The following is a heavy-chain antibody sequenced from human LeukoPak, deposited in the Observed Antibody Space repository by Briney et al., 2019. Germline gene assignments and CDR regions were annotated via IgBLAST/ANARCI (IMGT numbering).Heavy chain of an antibody. V-gene: IGHV3-9*01. Sequence: GGSLRLSCAASGFTFDDYAMHWVRQAPGKGLEWVSGISWNSGSIGYADSVKGRFTISRDNAKNSLYLQMNSLRAEDTALYYYAKGVFSLYDSSGYSDYWGQGTLVTVSS. D-gene: IGHD3-22*01. CDR1: GFTFDDYA. CDR2: ISWNSGSI. J-gene: IGHJ4*02. CDR3: AKGVFSLYDSSGYSDY.